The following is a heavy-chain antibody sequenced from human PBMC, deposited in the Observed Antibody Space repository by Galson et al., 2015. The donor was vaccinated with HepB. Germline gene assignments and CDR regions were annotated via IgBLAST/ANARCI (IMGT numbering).Heavy chain of an antibody. V-gene: IGHV1-18*01. Sequence: SVKVSCKASGYNFNHYGLSWIRQAPGPGLEWMGWFSGYDGSTNYAQKFRGRVTMTRDTSLRTAYMELTSLRSDDTAVYYCARRSRLDYWGQGTLVTVSS. CDR2: FSGYDGST. J-gene: IGHJ4*02. D-gene: IGHD2-2*01. CDR3: ARRSRLDY. CDR1: GYNFNHYG.